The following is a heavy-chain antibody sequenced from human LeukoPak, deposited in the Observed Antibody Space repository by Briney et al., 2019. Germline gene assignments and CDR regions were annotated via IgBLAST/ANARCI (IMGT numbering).Heavy chain of an antibody. Sequence: SETLSLTCAVYGGSFSGYYWSWIRQPPGKGLEWIGEINHSGSTNYNPSLKSRVTISVDTSKNQFSLKLSSVTAADTAVYYCATILLGYCSGGSCAGSWFDPWGQGTLVTVSS. J-gene: IGHJ5*02. V-gene: IGHV4-34*01. CDR1: GGSFSGYY. CDR2: INHSGST. D-gene: IGHD2-15*01. CDR3: ATILLGYCSGGSCAGSWFDP.